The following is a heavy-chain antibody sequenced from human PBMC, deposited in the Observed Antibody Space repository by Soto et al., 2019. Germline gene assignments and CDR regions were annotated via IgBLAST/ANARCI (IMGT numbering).Heavy chain of an antibody. CDR3: ARDPAAAGTHYYGMDV. D-gene: IGHD6-13*01. CDR2: IYYSGST. J-gene: IGHJ6*02. CDR1: GGSISSGDYY. V-gene: IGHV4-30-4*01. Sequence: SETLSLTCTVSGGSISSGDYYWSWIRQPPGKGLEWVGYIYYSGSTYYNPSLKSRVTISVDTSKNQFSLKLSSVTAADTAVYYCARDPAAAGTHYYGMDVWGQGTTVTVSS.